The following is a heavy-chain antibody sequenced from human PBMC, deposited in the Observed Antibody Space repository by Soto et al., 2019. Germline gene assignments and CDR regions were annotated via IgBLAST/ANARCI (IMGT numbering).Heavy chain of an antibody. V-gene: IGHV3-30-3*01. D-gene: IGHD3-9*01. CDR3: ARAESPGRYFVFLLGTPFDA. J-gene: IGHJ5*02. Sequence: QVQLVESGGGVVQPGRSLRLSCAASGFTFSTCAMHWVRQAPGKGLEWVAVISYDDSNKYYADSVKGRFIISRDNSKNTLYLQMNTLTAEDTAIYYCARAESPGRYFVFLLGTPFDAWGQGTLVTVSS. CDR2: ISYDDSNK. CDR1: GFTFSTCA.